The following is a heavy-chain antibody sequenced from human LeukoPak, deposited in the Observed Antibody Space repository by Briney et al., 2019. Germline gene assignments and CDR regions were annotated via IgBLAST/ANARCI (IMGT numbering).Heavy chain of an antibody. CDR1: GFTFSNYA. D-gene: IGHD3-22*01. V-gene: IGHV3-23*01. J-gene: IGHJ3*02. CDR3: ANDGAYYDSRSDAFDI. Sequence: GGSLRLSCAASGFTFSNYAMSWVRQAPGKGLEWVSDISGSGGSTYYADSVKGRFTISRDNSKNTLYLQMNSLRAEDTAVYYCANDGAYYDSRSDAFDIWGQGTMVTVSS. CDR2: ISGSGGST.